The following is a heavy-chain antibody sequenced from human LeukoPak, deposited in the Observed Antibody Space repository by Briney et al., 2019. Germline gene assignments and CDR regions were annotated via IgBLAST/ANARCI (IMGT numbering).Heavy chain of an antibody. D-gene: IGHD3-10*01. CDR1: GFTVSSNY. J-gene: IGHJ3*02. CDR2: IYSGGST. Sequence: GGSLRLSCAASGFTVSSNYMSWVRQTPGKGLEWVSVIYSGGSTYYADSVKGRFTISRDNSKNTLYLQMNSLRAEDTAVYYCAREVLEGDAFDIWGQGTMVTVSS. CDR3: AREVLEGDAFDI. V-gene: IGHV3-53*01.